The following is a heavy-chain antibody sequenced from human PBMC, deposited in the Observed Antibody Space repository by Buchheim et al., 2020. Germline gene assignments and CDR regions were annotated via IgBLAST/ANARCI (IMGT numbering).Heavy chain of an antibody. D-gene: IGHD2-15*01. CDR1: GFTFRSYA. CDR3: AKDPDPVYCSGGSCYAN. Sequence: EVQLLESGGGFVQPGGSLRLSCAASGFTFRSYAMSWVRQAPGRGLDWVSVISGSGGTTYYADSVKGRFTISRDNSKNTLYLQMNSLRVKDTALYYCAKDPDPVYCSGGSCYANWGQGT. CDR2: ISGSGGTT. V-gene: IGHV3-23*01. J-gene: IGHJ4*02.